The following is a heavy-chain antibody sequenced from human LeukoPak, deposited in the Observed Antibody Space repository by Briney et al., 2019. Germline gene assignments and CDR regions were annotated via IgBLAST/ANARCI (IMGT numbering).Heavy chain of an antibody. Sequence: ASVKVSCKASGYTFTSYDINWLRQATGQGLEWMGWMNPNSGNTGYAQKFQGRVTMTRNTSISTAYMELSSLRSEDTAVYYCARDYSSSWYPMGYGMDVWGQGTTVTVSS. J-gene: IGHJ6*02. CDR1: GYTFTSYD. V-gene: IGHV1-8*01. CDR2: MNPNSGNT. D-gene: IGHD6-13*01. CDR3: ARDYSSSWYPMGYGMDV.